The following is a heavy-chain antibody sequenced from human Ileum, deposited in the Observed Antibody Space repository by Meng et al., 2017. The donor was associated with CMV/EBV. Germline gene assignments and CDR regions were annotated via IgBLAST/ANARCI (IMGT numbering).Heavy chain of an antibody. J-gene: IGHJ4*02. CDR1: GFTFSHHA. CDR3: AKIQDVNGYNWEYFDY. V-gene: IGHV3-23*01. Sequence: SGFTFSHHAMGWVRQAPGQGLEWVSGIINSAGTTYYADSVKGRFIISRDNSMNTVYLEMNSLRAEDTAVYYCAKIQDVNGYNWEYFDYWGQGTLVTVS. D-gene: IGHD1-20*01. CDR2: IINSAGTT.